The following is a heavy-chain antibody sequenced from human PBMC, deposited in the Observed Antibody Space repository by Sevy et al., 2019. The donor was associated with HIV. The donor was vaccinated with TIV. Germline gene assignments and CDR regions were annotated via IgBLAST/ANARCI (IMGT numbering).Heavy chain of an antibody. D-gene: IGHD5-12*01. CDR2: IYYSGST. J-gene: IGHJ4*02. V-gene: IGHV4-30-4*01. CDR1: GGSISSGDYY. CDR3: ARGLSGYDGAHYFDY. Sequence: SETLSLTCTVSGGSISSGDYYWSWIRQPPGKGLEWIGYIYYSGSTYYNPSLKSRVTISVDTSKNQFSLKLNSVTAADTAVYYCARGLSGYDGAHYFDYWGQGTLVTVSS.